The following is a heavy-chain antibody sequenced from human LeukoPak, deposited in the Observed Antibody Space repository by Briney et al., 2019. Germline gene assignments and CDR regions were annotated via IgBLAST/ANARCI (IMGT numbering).Heavy chain of an antibody. J-gene: IGHJ3*02. Sequence: PGGSLRLSCAASGFAFSIYSMNWVRQAPGKGLEWLSYISTDSSAIYYADSVKGRFTISRDNAKNSLYLQMNSLRAEDMALYYCAKSLHHYGDYEAPDAFDIWGQGTMVTVSS. D-gene: IGHD4-17*01. CDR3: AKSLHHYGDYEAPDAFDI. CDR2: ISTDSSAI. V-gene: IGHV3-48*04. CDR1: GFAFSIYS.